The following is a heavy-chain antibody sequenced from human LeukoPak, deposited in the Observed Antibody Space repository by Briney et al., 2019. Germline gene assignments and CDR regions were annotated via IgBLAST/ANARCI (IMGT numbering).Heavy chain of an antibody. CDR1: GFTLSSYA. V-gene: IGHV3-23*01. J-gene: IGHJ4*02. D-gene: IGHD3-10*01. CDR3: AKDSWFGELSDY. Sequence: GVSLRLCCAASGFTLSSYAMSWVRQAPGKGLEWVSAISGSGGSTYYADSVKGRFTISRDNSKNTLYLQVNSLRAEDTAVYYCAKDSWFGELSDYWGQGTLVTVSS. CDR2: ISGSGGST.